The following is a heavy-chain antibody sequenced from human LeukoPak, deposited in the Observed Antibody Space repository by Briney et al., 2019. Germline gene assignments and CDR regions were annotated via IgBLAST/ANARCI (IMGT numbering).Heavy chain of an antibody. V-gene: IGHV4-39*07. J-gene: IGHJ4*02. CDR1: GGSISRSSFF. D-gene: IGHD5-24*01. CDR3: AGTRRDGEPDY. CDR2: IFYSGTT. Sequence: SETLSLTCTVSGGSISRSSFFWGWLRQSPGKGLEWIGSIFYSGTTYYNPSLKSRVSISVATSKNQFSLKLTSVTAADTAMYYCAGTRRDGEPDYWGQGTLVTVSS.